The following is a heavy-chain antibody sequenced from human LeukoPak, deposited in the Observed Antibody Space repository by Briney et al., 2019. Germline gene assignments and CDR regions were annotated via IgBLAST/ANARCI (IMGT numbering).Heavy chain of an antibody. CDR1: GFTFSSYS. D-gene: IGHD3-10*01. CDR2: ITSSSSI. V-gene: IGHV3-48*01. CDR3: AIPSLSGTGSSHPLAGVDA. J-gene: IGHJ6*02. Sequence: GGSLRLSCAASGFTFSSYSMNWVRQAPGKGLEWISYITSSSSIYYADSVKGRFTISRDNAKNSLYLQMNSLRAEDTAVYYCAIPSLSGTGSSHPLAGVDAWGQGTTVTVSS.